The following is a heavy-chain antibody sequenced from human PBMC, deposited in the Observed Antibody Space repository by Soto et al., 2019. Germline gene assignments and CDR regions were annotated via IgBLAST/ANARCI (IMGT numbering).Heavy chain of an antibody. J-gene: IGHJ4*02. CDR3: ARDPVHDYGDYVYFDY. CDR2: INSDGSST. Sequence: PGGSLRLSCAASGFTFSSYWMHWVRQAPGKGLVWVSRINSDGSSTSYADSVKGRFTISRDNAKNTLYLQMNSLRAEDTAVYYCARDPVHDYGDYVYFDYWGQGTLVTVSS. CDR1: GFTFSSYW. V-gene: IGHV3-74*01. D-gene: IGHD4-17*01.